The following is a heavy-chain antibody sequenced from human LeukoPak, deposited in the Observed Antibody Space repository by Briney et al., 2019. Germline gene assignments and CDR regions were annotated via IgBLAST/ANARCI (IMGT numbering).Heavy chain of an antibody. V-gene: IGHV4-59*01. D-gene: IGHD1-26*01. CDR3: ARAARGYFQR. Sequence: SETLSLTCTVSGGSISSYYWSWIRQPPGKGLEWIGYIYYSGSTNYNPSLKSRVTMSVDTSKNQFSLKLSSVTAAGTAVYYCARAARGYFQRWGQGTLVTVSS. CDR2: IYYSGST. CDR1: GGSISSYY. J-gene: IGHJ1*01.